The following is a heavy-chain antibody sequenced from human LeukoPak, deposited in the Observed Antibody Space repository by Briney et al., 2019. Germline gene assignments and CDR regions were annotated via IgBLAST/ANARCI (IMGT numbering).Heavy chain of an antibody. V-gene: IGHV3-23*01. CDR3: ATSSGWYPKYFDY. Sequence: QPGGSLRLSCAASGFTFSSYPMSWIRQAPGEGLEWVSAISGSGGDTYYADSVKGRFTISRDNSKNTLYLQMNSLRAEDTALYYCATSSGWYPKYFDYWGQGTLVTVSS. J-gene: IGHJ4*02. D-gene: IGHD6-19*01. CDR2: ISGSGGDT. CDR1: GFTFSSYP.